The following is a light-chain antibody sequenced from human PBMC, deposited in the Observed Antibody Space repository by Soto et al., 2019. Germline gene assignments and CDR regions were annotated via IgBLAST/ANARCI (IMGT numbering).Light chain of an antibody. CDR2: GAS. J-gene: IGKJ1*01. Sequence: EIVLTQSPGTLSLSPGERATLSCRASQSLDISSSSLAWYQQKPGQAPRLLIYGASIRVTGIPDRFSGSGSGTDFTLTISRLEPEDFAVYFCQQYGISPTFGQGTKVEIK. CDR3: QQYGISPT. CDR1: QSLDISSSS. V-gene: IGKV3-20*01.